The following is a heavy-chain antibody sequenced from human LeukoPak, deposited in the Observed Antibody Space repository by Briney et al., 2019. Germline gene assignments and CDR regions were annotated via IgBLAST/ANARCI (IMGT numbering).Heavy chain of an antibody. D-gene: IGHD6-13*01. Sequence: PGGSLRLSCAASGFTFSSYAMSWVRQAPGKGLEWVSAISSSGGSPYYADSVKGRFTISRDNSKNTLYLQMNSLRTEDTAVYYCAKDAAGISAASAWFDHWGQGTLVTVSS. V-gene: IGHV3-23*01. CDR3: AKDAAGISAASAWFDH. J-gene: IGHJ5*02. CDR1: GFTFSSYA. CDR2: ISSSGGSP.